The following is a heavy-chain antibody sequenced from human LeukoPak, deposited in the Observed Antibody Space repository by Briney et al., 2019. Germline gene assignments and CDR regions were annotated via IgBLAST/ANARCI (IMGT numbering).Heavy chain of an antibody. CDR2: ISGSGGST. J-gene: IGHJ4*02. Sequence: GGSLRLSCAASGFTLRSYAMSWVRQAPGKGLEWVSAISGSGGSTYYADSVKGRFTISRDNSKNTLYLQMNSLRAEDTAVYSCVRQTYYYDSSGYYFGYWGQGTLVTVSS. V-gene: IGHV3-23*01. D-gene: IGHD3-22*01. CDR3: VRQTYYYDSSGYYFGY. CDR1: GFTLRSYA.